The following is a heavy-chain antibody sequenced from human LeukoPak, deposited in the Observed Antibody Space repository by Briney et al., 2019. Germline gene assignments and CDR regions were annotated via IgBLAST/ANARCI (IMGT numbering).Heavy chain of an antibody. V-gene: IGHV3-74*03. Sequence: PGGSLRLSCAASGFTFSSYWMHWARQAPGKGLVWVSCINSDGSSTTYADSVKGRFTISRDNAKNTLYLQMNSLRAEDTAVYYCARAHDGSGYYLGYWGQGTLVTVSS. CDR2: INSDGSST. J-gene: IGHJ4*02. D-gene: IGHD3-22*01. CDR1: GFTFSSYW. CDR3: ARAHDGSGYYLGY.